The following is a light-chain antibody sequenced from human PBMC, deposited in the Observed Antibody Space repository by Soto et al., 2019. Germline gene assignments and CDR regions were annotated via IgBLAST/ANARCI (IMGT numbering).Light chain of an antibody. CDR1: QSVSSAY. CDR2: DVS. J-gene: IGKJ1*01. V-gene: IGKV3-20*01. CDR3: QQYGSSPET. Sequence: EIVLTQSPGTLSLSPGERATLSCRASQSVSSAYLAWYQQEPGQAPRLLIYDVSSRATGIPDRFSGSGSGTDFTLTVSRLEPEDFAVYYCQQYGSSPETFGQGTKVEIK.